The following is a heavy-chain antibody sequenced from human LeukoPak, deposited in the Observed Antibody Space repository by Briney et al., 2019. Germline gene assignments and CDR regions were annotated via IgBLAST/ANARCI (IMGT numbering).Heavy chain of an antibody. CDR3: ARGGSYYDY. Sequence: SGTLSLTCTVSGGSISSYYWSWIRQPPGKGLEWIGYIYYSGTTNYNPSLKSRVTISVDTSKNQFSLKLNPVTAADTAVYYCARGGSYYDYWGQGTLVTVSS. CDR1: GGSISSYY. CDR2: IYYSGTT. D-gene: IGHD1-26*01. J-gene: IGHJ4*02. V-gene: IGHV4-59*01.